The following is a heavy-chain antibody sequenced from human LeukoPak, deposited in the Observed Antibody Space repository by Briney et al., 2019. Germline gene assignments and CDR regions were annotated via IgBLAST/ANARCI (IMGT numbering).Heavy chain of an antibody. Sequence: GASVEVSCKASGGTFSSYAISWVRQAPGQGLEWMGRIIPILGIANYAQKFQGRVTITADKSTSTAYMELSSLRSEDTAVYYCADCSSTSCYVDYYYGMDVWGQGTTVTVSS. CDR1: GGTFSSYA. CDR3: ADCSSTSCYVDYYYGMDV. V-gene: IGHV1-69*04. CDR2: IIPILGIA. D-gene: IGHD2-2*01. J-gene: IGHJ6*02.